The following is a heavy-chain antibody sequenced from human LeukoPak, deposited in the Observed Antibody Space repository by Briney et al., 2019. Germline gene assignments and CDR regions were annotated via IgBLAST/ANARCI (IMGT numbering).Heavy chain of an antibody. CDR1: GYTFTGYY. J-gene: IGHJ4*02. CDR3: ARTYSSSSHLDY. V-gene: IGHV1-2*04. CDR2: INPNSGGT. D-gene: IGHD6-13*01. Sequence: GASVKVSCKASGYTFTGYYMHWVRQAPGQGLEWMGWINPNSGGTNYAQKFQGWVTMTRDTSISTAYMELRSLRSGDTAVYYCARTYSSSSHLDYWGQGTLVTVSS.